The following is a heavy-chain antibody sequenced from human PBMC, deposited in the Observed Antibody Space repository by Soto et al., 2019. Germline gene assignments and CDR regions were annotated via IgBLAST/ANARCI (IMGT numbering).Heavy chain of an antibody. D-gene: IGHD6-13*01. CDR2: INPNSGGT. V-gene: IGHV1-2*04. CDR3: ARDARRSSCLDY. J-gene: IGHJ4*02. Sequence: ASVKVSCKASGYTFTGYYMHWVRQAPGQGLEWMGWINPNSGGTNYAQKFQGWVTMTRDTSISTAYMELSRLRSDDTAVYYCARDARRSSCLDYWGQGTLVTVSS. CDR1: GYTFTGYY.